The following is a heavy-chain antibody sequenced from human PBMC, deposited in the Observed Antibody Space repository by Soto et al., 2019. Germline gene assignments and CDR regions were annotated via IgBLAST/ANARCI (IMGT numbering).Heavy chain of an antibody. CDR1: GFTFSSYA. Sequence: GSLRLSCAASGFTFSSYAMSWVRQAPGKGLEWVSAISGSGGSTYFADSVKGRFTISRDNSKNTLYLQMNSLRAEDTAVYYCAKDPSNPGIAVAGTDAFDIWGQGTMVTVSS. D-gene: IGHD6-19*01. J-gene: IGHJ3*02. CDR2: ISGSGGST. V-gene: IGHV3-23*01. CDR3: AKDPSNPGIAVAGTDAFDI.